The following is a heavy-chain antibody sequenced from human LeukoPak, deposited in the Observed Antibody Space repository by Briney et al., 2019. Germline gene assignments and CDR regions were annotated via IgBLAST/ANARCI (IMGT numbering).Heavy chain of an antibody. CDR3: ARCFSVGPFFDY. Sequence: SQTLSLTCTVSGGSLSSGSYYWTWIRQPAGKGLEWIGRIYTSGGSPNYNPSLKSRATISVDTSKNQFSLKLTSVTAADTAVYYCARCFSVGPFFDYWGQGTLVTVSS. J-gene: IGHJ4*02. D-gene: IGHD1-26*01. CDR1: GGSLSSGSYY. CDR2: IYTSGGSP. V-gene: IGHV4-61*02.